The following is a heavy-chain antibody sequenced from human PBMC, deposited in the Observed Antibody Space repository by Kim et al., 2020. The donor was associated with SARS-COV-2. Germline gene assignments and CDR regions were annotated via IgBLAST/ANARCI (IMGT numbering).Heavy chain of an antibody. J-gene: IGHJ4*02. CDR1: GASIGSHGYF. CDR2: LSYSGRR. Sequence: SETLSLTCTVSGASIGSHGYFWAWIRQPPGRGLEWIGSLSYSGRRYYNPSLERRITTSLDTSKTQFSLRLTSVTAADTAVYHCARLYACTGSYTAYYFDFWGQGTLVTVSS. D-gene: IGHD3-10*01. CDR3: ARLYACTGSYTAYYFDF. V-gene: IGHV4-39*01.